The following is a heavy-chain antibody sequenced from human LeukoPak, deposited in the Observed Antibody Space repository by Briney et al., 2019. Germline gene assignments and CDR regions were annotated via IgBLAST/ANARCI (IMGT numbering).Heavy chain of an antibody. D-gene: IGHD1-26*01. V-gene: IGHV4-4*08. CDR1: GGSISVYH. Sequence: PSETLSLTCTVSGGSISVYHWSWIRQPPGKGLEWIGYLNDTGITNYSPSLKSRVTISVDTSNNQISLKLTSVTAADTAIYFCAKEGMGSEATTADGAFDIWGQGTTVTVSS. CDR2: LNDTGIT. CDR3: AKEGMGSEATTADGAFDI. J-gene: IGHJ3*02.